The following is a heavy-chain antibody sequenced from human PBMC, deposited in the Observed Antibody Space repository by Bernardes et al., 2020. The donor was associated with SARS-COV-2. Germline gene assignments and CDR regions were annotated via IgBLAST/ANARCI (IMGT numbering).Heavy chain of an antibody. D-gene: IGHD3-22*01. J-gene: IGHJ3*02. CDR3: VRHLGYSVSSGYYSNDAFDI. Sequence: GESLKISCKTSGYSFTTYWITLVRQMPGKGPEWMARTNPADSDSNYSTSFQGRVAIPTDTSLSTAYLHWSSLKASDTAMYFCVRHLGYSVSSGYYSNDAFDIWGQGTMVSVPP. V-gene: IGHV5-10-1*01. CDR2: TNPADSDS. CDR1: GYSFTTYW.